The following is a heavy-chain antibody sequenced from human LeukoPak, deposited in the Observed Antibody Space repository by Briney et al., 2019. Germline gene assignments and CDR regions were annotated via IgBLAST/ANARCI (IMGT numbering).Heavy chain of an antibody. Sequence: ASVKVSCKASGYTFTSYDINWVRQATGQGLEWMGWMNPNSGNTAYAQKFQGRVTMTRNTSISTAYMELSSLRSEDTAVYYCARASGQHYDFRRRLVYSEYYYYGMDVWGQGTTVTVSS. CDR2: MNPNSGNT. D-gene: IGHD3-3*01. V-gene: IGHV1-8*01. CDR1: GYTFTSYD. CDR3: ARASGQHYDFRRRLVYSEYYYYGMDV. J-gene: IGHJ6*02.